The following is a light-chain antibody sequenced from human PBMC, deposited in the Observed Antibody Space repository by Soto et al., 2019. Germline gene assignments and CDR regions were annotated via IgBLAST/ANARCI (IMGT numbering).Light chain of an antibody. CDR2: GAY. CDR3: QQYNYWLAST. CDR1: QSVSSK. J-gene: IGKJ1*01. Sequence: EIWLTQAPATLSLAPGERATLSCRSSQSVSSKLSCYQQKPGQAPRLLIYGAYTRATGVPARFSGSGSGTEFTLTIRSLQSEDFAVYYCQQYNYWLASTFRQGTKV. V-gene: IGKV3-15*01.